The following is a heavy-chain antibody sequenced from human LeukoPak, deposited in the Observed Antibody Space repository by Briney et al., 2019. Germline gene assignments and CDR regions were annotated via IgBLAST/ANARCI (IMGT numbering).Heavy chain of an antibody. J-gene: IGHJ4*02. V-gene: IGHV3-21*01. D-gene: IGHD1-26*01. CDR2: ISSSSSYI. Sequence: PGGSLRLSCAASGFTFSSYWMHWVRQAPGKGLEWVSSISSSSSYIYYADSVKGRFTISRDNAKNSLYLQMNSLRAEDTAVYYCARVRWQWELRLDFDYWGQGTLVTVSS. CDR1: GFTFSSYW. CDR3: ARVRWQWELRLDFDY.